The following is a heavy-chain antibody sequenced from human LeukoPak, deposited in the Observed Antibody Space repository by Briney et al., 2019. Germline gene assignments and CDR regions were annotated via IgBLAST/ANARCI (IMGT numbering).Heavy chain of an antibody. J-gene: IGHJ4*02. CDR2: IYHSGST. CDR3: ARNAGANDY. CDR1: GYSISSGYY. V-gene: IGHV4-38-2*02. D-gene: IGHD1-26*01. Sequence: SETLSLTCTVSGYSISSGYYWGWIRQPPGKGLEWVGSIYHSGSTYYTPSLKSRVTISVDTSKNQFSLKLTSVTAADTAMYYCARNAGANDYWGQGTLVTVSS.